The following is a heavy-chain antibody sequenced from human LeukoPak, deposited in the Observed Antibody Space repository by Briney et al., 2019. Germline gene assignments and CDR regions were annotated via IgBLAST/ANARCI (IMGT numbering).Heavy chain of an antibody. J-gene: IGHJ4*02. CDR3: ARDGRYFDWPFDY. CDR1: GGSISSSSYY. Sequence: SETLSLTCTVSGGSISSSSYYWGWIRQPPGKGLEWIGSIYYSGSTYYNPSLKSRVTISVDTSKNQFSLKLSSVTAADTAVYYCARDGRYFDWPFDYWGQGTLVTVSS. V-gene: IGHV4-39*07. D-gene: IGHD3-9*01. CDR2: IYYSGST.